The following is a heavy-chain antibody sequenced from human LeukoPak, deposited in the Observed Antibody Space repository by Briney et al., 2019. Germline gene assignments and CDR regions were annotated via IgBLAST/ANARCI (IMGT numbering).Heavy chain of an antibody. V-gene: IGHV3-48*03. CDR2: ISSSGSTI. Sequence: PGGSLRLSCAASGFTFSSYEMNWVRQAPGKGLEWVSYISSSGSTIYYADSVKGRFTISRDNAKNSLYLQMNSLRAEDTAVYYCARDPPYPTDSSGYNTDYWGQGTLATVPS. J-gene: IGHJ4*02. CDR1: GFTFSSYE. CDR3: ARDPPYPTDSSGYNTDY. D-gene: IGHD3-22*01.